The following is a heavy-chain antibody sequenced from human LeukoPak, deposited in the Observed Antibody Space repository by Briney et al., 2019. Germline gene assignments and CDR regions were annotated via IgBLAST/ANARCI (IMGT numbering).Heavy chain of an antibody. D-gene: IGHD6-13*01. CDR2: IYPRDGST. V-gene: IGHV1-46*01. CDR1: GYSFTSNY. CDR3: ASPRGGYLVYYGMDV. Sequence: ASVKVSCKASGYSFTSNYIHWVRQAPGQGLEWMGMIYPRDGSTSYAQKFQGRVAMTEDTSTDTAYMELSSLRSEDTAVYYCASPRGGYLVYYGMDVWGQGTTVTVSS. J-gene: IGHJ6*02.